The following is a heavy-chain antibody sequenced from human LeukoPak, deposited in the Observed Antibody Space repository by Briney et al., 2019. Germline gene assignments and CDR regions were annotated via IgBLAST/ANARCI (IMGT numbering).Heavy chain of an antibody. J-gene: IGHJ4*02. D-gene: IGHD7-27*01. CDR2: IYTSGST. V-gene: IGHV4-61*02. Sequence: SETLSLTRSVSGGSISSGSYYWSWIRQPAGKGLEWIGRIYTSGSTNYNPSLKSRVTISVDTSKSQFSLKLSSVTAADTAVYYCARALTGEMFDYWGQGTLVTVSS. CDR3: ARALTGEMFDY. CDR1: GGSISSGSYY.